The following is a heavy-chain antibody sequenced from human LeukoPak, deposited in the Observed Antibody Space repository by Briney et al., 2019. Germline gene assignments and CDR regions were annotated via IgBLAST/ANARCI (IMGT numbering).Heavy chain of an antibody. J-gene: IGHJ4*02. CDR1: GFTFSSYG. V-gene: IGHV3-30*02. Sequence: PGGSLRLSCAASGFTFSSYGMHWVRQAPGKGLEWVAFIRYDGSNKYYADSVKGRFTISRDNSKNTLYLQMNSLRAEDTAVYYCAKEEGSIVVVTAVDYWGQGTLVTVSS. CDR2: IRYDGSNK. CDR3: AKEEGSIVVVTAVDY. D-gene: IGHD2-21*02.